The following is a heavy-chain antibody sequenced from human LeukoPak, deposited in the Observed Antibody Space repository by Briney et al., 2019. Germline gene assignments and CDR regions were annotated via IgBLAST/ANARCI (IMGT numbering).Heavy chain of an antibody. D-gene: IGHD6-6*01. CDR1: VYTYTNYY. CDR3: ARGSASSTSPWFDP. Sequence: ASVTVSRTASVYTYTNYYLHWVGQAPAQGREWMGIINPSGGSTNYAQKFQGRFTITADKSTSTASMELSSLRSEDTAVYYCARGSASSTSPWFDPWGQGTLVTVSS. J-gene: IGHJ5*02. CDR2: INPSGGST. V-gene: IGHV1-46*01.